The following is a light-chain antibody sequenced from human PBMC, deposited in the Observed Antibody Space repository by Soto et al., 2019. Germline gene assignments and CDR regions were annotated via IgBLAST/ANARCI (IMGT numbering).Light chain of an antibody. J-gene: IGKJ5*01. CDR3: HQSYSTLLIT. CDR1: QAINTY. V-gene: IGKV1-39*01. CDR2: GTS. Sequence: DIQMTQSPSFLSASVGDRVTISCRSSQAINTYLNWYQKKPGKAPKLLIYGTSDLQNGVPSRYSGGGSGTDFTLTISSLQPEDFATYYCHQSYSTLLITFGQGTRLEV.